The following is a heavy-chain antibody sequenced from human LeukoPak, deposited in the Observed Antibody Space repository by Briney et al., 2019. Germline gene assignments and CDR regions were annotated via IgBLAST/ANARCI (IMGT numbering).Heavy chain of an antibody. Sequence: PGGSLRLSCAASGFTFSSYWMHWVRQVPGKGLVWVSRIGSDGSSTSFADSVKGRFTISRDNAKNTLYLQMNSLRAEDTAVYYCARVGVSGSYKKSYYYMDVWGKGTTVTVSS. CDR3: ARVGVSGSYKKSYYYMDV. CDR2: IGSDGSST. CDR1: GFTFSSYW. J-gene: IGHJ6*03. D-gene: IGHD1-26*01. V-gene: IGHV3-74*01.